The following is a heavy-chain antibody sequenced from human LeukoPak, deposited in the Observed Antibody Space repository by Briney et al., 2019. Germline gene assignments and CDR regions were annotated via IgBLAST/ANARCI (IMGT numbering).Heavy chain of an antibody. CDR3: ARVLPHRHLRYGYYGRRGYAFDI. CDR2: IYYSGST. CDR1: GGSISSGGYY. Sequence: PSQTLSLTCTISGGSISSGGYYWSWIRQHPGKGLEWIVYIYYSGSTYYNPSLKSRVIISVDTSKNQFSLKLSSVTAADTAVYYCARVLPHRHLRYGYYGRRGYAFDIWGQGTMVTVSS. V-gene: IGHV4-31*03. J-gene: IGHJ3*02. D-gene: IGHD4-17*01.